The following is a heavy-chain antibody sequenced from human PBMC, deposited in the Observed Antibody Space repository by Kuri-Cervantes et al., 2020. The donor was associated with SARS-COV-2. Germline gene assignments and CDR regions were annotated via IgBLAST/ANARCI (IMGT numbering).Heavy chain of an antibody. D-gene: IGHD5-18*01. Sequence: GGSLRLPCAASGFTVTCYWMTWVRQAPGGGLEWVANVKQDGSETYYVESVKGRFTISRDNAKNSLYLQMNSLRADDTAVYYCVRLGAAYVDTLVVMRAVHYFDSWGQGTLVTVSS. J-gene: IGHJ4*02. V-gene: IGHV3-7*03. CDR3: VRLGAAYVDTLVVMRAVHYFDS. CDR1: GFTVTCYW. CDR2: VKQDGSET.